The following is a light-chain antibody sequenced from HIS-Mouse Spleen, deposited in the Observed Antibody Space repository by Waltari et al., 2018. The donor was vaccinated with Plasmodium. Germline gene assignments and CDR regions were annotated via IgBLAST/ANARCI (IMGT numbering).Light chain of an antibody. CDR3: QQYDNRLLT. V-gene: IGKV1-33*01. CDR2: GAS. Sequence: DIQMTQSPSPLSASLGDRVTLTCQASQDISNYFNWYQQKPGQAPKLLIYGASNLETGVPSRFSGSGSGTDFTFTISSLQSEDIATYYCQQYDNRLLTFGGGTKVEIK. J-gene: IGKJ4*01. CDR1: QDISNY.